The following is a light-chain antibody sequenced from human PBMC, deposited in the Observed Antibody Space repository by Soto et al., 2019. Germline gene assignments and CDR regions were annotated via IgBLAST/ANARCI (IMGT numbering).Light chain of an antibody. CDR2: GAS. Sequence: EIVMTQSTATLSVSPGERGTLSRRASQSVSSILAWSQQKPGTAPRLLIYGASTRATGIPARLSGSGSGTEFPLTIRSLKSEDFAVDYCQRYDSLRTFGQGTEVDIK. CDR1: QSVSSI. J-gene: IGKJ1*01. CDR3: QRYDSLRT. V-gene: IGKV3-15*01.